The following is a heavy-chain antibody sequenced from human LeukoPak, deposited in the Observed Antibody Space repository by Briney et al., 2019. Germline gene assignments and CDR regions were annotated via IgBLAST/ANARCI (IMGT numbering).Heavy chain of an antibody. CDR2: IRYDGSKK. Sequence: GGSLRLSCAASGFTFSSYGMHWVRQAPGKGLEWVAFIRYDGSKKYFADSVKGRFTISRDNSKNTLYLQMNTLRAEDTAVYYCAKGGGSSSWYGDYWGQGTLVTVSS. CDR1: GFTFSSYG. V-gene: IGHV3-30*02. CDR3: AKGGGSSSWYGDY. D-gene: IGHD6-13*01. J-gene: IGHJ4*02.